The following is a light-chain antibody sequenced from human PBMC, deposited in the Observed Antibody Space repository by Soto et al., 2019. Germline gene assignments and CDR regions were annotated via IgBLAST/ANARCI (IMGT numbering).Light chain of an antibody. CDR3: SSYTSSSTPYV. CDR1: SSDVGTYNY. Sequence: QSALTQPPSASGSPGQSVTVSCTGTSSDVGTYNYVSWYQQHPGKAPKLMIYGVNKRPSGVSNRFSGSKSGNTASLTISGLQAEDEADYYCSSYTSSSTPYVFGTGTKVTVL. V-gene: IGLV2-14*01. J-gene: IGLJ1*01. CDR2: GVN.